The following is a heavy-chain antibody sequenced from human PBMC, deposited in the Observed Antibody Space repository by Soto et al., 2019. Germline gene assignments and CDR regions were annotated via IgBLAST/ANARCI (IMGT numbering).Heavy chain of an antibody. CDR3: AKTPYSSSWYYFDY. CDR1: GFTLSRYA. J-gene: IGHJ4*01. CDR2: ISASGGST. D-gene: IGHD6-13*01. Sequence: GVSLRLSCAPSGFTLSRYAMSWVRQAPGKGLEGVSGISASGGSTDDADDVKGRFTISRYNAKNTLDVQMNSLRPADTAVYYCAKTPYSSSWYYFDYWGQGTPVTVSS. V-gene: IGHV3-23*01.